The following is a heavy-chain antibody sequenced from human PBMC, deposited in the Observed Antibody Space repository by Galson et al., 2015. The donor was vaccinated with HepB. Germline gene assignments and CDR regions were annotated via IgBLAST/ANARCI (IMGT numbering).Heavy chain of an antibody. CDR1: GGTFSSYA. CDR2: IIPIFGTA. D-gene: IGHD1-14*01. J-gene: IGHJ6*02. V-gene: IGHV1-69*13. Sequence: SVKVSCKASGGTFSSYAISWVRQAPGQGLEWMGGIIPIFGTANYAQKFQGRVTITADESTSTAYMELSSLRSEDTAVYYCARDLGPEGRVDYGMDVWGQGTTVTVSS. CDR3: ARDLGPEGRVDYGMDV.